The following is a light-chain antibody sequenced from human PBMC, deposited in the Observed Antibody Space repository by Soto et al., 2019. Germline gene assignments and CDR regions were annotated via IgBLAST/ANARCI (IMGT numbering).Light chain of an antibody. V-gene: IGLV3-21*04. J-gene: IGLJ3*02. Sequence: SYELTQPPSVSVAPGKTARITCGGNHIGSKSVHWYQQKSGQAPVLVIYYDSDRPSGIPERFSGSNSGNAATLTISTVEAGDEADYYCQVWDRSFDLEVFGGGTKVTVL. CDR3: QVWDRSFDLEV. CDR2: YDS. CDR1: HIGSKS.